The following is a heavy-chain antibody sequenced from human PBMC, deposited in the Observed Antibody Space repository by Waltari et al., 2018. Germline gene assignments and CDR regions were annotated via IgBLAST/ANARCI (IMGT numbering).Heavy chain of an antibody. V-gene: IGHV3-30-3*01. J-gene: IGHJ4*02. CDR2: ASKIGGTT. D-gene: IGHD3-16*01. CDR1: GFTRCDGP. CDR3: TRGRLGGNPQADC. Sequence: QVQLVESGGGVVQPGRSLSLSCTGPGFTRCDGPMHWGRQTPGRGLEWVTWASKIGGTTHYAESVKGRFTVSRDNSRTTLYLQMNDLRIEDTAIYYCTRGRLGGNPQADCWGQGTLVTVSP.